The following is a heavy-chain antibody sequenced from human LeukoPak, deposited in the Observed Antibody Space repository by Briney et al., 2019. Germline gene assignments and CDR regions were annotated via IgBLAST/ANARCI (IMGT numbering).Heavy chain of an antibody. J-gene: IGHJ4*02. V-gene: IGHV4-39*01. CDR2: IYYSGST. CDR1: GGSISSGDYY. Sequence: PSETLSLTCTVSGGSISSGDYYWGWIRRPPGKGLEWIGSIYYSGSTYYNPSLKSRVTISVDTSKNQFSLKLSSVTAADTAVYYCARRRLAPRSYYFDYWGQGTLVTVSS. CDR3: ARRRLAPRSYYFDY. D-gene: IGHD3-9*01.